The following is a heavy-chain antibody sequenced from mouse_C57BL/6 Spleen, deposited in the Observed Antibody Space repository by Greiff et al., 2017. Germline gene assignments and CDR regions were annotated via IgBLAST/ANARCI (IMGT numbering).Heavy chain of an antibody. Sequence: QVQLQHSGPELVKPGASVKISCKASGYAFSSSWMNWVKQRPGKGLEWIGRIYPGDGDTNYNGKFKGKATLTADKSSSTAYMQLSSLTSEDSAVYFCASLYYYGSSPDYWGQGTTLTVSS. V-gene: IGHV1-82*01. J-gene: IGHJ2*01. CDR3: ASLYYYGSSPDY. CDR2: IYPGDGDT. D-gene: IGHD1-1*01. CDR1: GYAFSSSW.